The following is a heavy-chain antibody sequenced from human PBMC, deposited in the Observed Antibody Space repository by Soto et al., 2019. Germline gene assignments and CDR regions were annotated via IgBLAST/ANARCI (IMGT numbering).Heavy chain of an antibody. Sequence: SETLSLTCTFSCGSISSGDYYWSWIRQPPGKGLEWIGYIYYSGSTYYNPSLKSRVTISVDTSKNQFSLKLSSVTAADTAVYYCARGTVDLIDYWGQGTLVTVSS. V-gene: IGHV4-30-4*01. CDR2: IYYSGST. CDR1: CGSISSGDYY. CDR3: ARGTVDLIDY. D-gene: IGHD6-19*01. J-gene: IGHJ4*02.